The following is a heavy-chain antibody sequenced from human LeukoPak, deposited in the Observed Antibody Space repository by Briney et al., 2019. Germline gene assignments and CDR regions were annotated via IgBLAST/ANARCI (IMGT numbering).Heavy chain of an antibody. CDR1: GFTFNTYS. CDR2: ISTSSSII. V-gene: IGHV3-48*02. Sequence: PGGSLRLSCAASGFTFNTYSMNWVRQAPGKGLEWVSYISTSSSIISYADSVKGRSTISADNAKNSLYLQMNSLRDEDTAVYYCAKGSTSLFDYWGQGTLVTVSS. D-gene: IGHD2-2*01. CDR3: AKGSTSLFDY. J-gene: IGHJ4*02.